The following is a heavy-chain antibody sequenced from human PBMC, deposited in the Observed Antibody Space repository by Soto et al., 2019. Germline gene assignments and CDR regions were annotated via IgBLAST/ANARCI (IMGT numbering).Heavy chain of an antibody. J-gene: IGHJ6*02. CDR2: ISAYNGNT. Sequence: QVQLVQSGAEVKKPGASVKVSXKASGXTFTSYGISXVRQAXGQGLEWMGWISAYNGNTNYAQKLQGRVTMTTDTSTSTAYMELRSLRSXXXXXXXXXXXXXXXXXDVWGQGTTVTVSS. CDR3: XXXXXXXXXDV. V-gene: IGHV1-18*01. CDR1: GXTFTSYG.